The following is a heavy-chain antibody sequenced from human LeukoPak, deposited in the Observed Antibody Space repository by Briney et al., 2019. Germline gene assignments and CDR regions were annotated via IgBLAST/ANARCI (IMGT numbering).Heavy chain of an antibody. V-gene: IGHV3-23*01. D-gene: IGHD2-21*02. CDR1: GFTVSSNYA. CDR3: AKDRLPVKRDIDF. CDR2: ISGSGGSA. J-gene: IGHJ4*02. Sequence: PGGSLRLSCAASGFTVSSNYAMNWVRQAPGKGLEWVSGISGSGGSAYYADSVKGRFTISRDNSKNTNTLYLQMNSLRAEDTAVYYCAKDRLPVKRDIDFWGQGTLVTVSS.